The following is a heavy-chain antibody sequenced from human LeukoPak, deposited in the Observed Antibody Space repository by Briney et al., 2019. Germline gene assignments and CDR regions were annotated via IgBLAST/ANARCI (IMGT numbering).Heavy chain of an antibody. CDR3: ARRYSSSWPNDY. Sequence: VSSISSSRSYIYYADSVKGRFTISRDNAKNSLYLQMNSLRAEDTAVYYCARRYSSSWPNDYWGQGTLVTVSS. D-gene: IGHD6-13*01. V-gene: IGHV3-21*01. CDR2: ISSSRSYI. J-gene: IGHJ4*02.